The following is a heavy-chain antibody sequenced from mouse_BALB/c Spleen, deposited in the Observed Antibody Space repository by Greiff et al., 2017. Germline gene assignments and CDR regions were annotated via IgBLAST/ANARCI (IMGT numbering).Heavy chain of an antibody. J-gene: IGHJ4*01. V-gene: IGHV1-14*01. CDR2: INPYNDGT. Sequence: VHVKQSGPELVKPGASVKMSCKASGYTFTSYVMHWVKQKPGQGLEWIGYINPYNDGTKYNEKFKGKATLTSDKSSSTAYMELSSLTSEDSAVYYCARWGARAQGYAMDYWGQGTSVTVSS. CDR3: ARWGARAQGYAMDY. D-gene: IGHD3-1*01. CDR1: GYTFTSYV.